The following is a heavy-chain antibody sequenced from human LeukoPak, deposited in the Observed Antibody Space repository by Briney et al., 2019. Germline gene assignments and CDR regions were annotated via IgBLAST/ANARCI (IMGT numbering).Heavy chain of an antibody. V-gene: IGHV4-34*01. J-gene: IGHJ4*02. CDR2: INHSGST. D-gene: IGHD3-3*01. CDR1: GGSFSGYY. Sequence: SETLSLXCAVYGGSFSGYYWSWIRQPPGKVLEWIGEINHSGSTNYNPSLKSRVTISVDTSKNQFSLRLSSVTAADTAVYYCASLLDTLNYDFWSGYLDYWGQGTLVTVSS. CDR3: ASLLDTLNYDFWSGYLDY.